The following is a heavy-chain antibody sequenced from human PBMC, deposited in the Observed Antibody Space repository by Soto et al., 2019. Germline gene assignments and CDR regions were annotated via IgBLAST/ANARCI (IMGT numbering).Heavy chain of an antibody. V-gene: IGHV3-21*06. Sequence: GGPLRLSCAASGFPFTRYSMNWVRQAPGKGLEWVPSISSTTNYIYYGASMKGRFTITRDNGKNSLYLEMHSLRAEDTAVYYCARQTYCSSTSCYTVDSWGQGTLVTVSS. CDR3: ARQTYCSSTSCYTVDS. CDR1: GFPFTRYS. D-gene: IGHD2-2*02. J-gene: IGHJ4*02. CDR2: ISSTTNYI.